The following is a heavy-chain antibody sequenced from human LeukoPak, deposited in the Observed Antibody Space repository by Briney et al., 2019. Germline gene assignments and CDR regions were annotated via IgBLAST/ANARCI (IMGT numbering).Heavy chain of an antibody. Sequence: SGTLSLTCAVSGGSISNINWWSWVRQPPGKGLEWIGEIYHGGSTNYNPSLKSRVTISLDKSKNQFSLKLSSVTAADTAVYYCQGWGYSGYDYWGQGTLVTVSS. J-gene: IGHJ4*01. V-gene: IGHV4-4*02. D-gene: IGHD5-12*01. CDR3: QGWGYSGYDY. CDR1: GGSISNINW. CDR2: IYHGGST.